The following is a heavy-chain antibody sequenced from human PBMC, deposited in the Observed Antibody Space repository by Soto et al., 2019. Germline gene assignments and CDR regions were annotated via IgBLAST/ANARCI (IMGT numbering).Heavy chain of an antibody. J-gene: IGHJ4*02. V-gene: IGHV1-69*01. CDR2: ITPVFGTP. CDR1: GGSFGSSA. D-gene: IGHD5-12*01. Sequence: QVQLVQSASEVKKPGSSVKVSCKASGGSFGSSAVSWVRQAPGQGLEWMGGITPVFGTPEYAQKFQGSVTITADESTSTVYMELRSLNSEFTAVYFCARGDLATLAYFDHWGQGTLITVSS. CDR3: ARGDLATLAYFDH.